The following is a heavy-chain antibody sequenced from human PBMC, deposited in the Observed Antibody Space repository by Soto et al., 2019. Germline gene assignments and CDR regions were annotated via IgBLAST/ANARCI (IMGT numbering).Heavy chain of an antibody. Sequence: QTGGSLRLSCAASGFTFSTYSMNWVRQAPGKGLEWVSYISYTSGTIFYADSVRGRFTISRDNAKNSLFLQMNSLRDEDTAVYYCARDNGLAGSFDPWGQGTLVTVSS. CDR2: ISYTSGTI. CDR3: ARDNGLAGSFDP. J-gene: IGHJ5*02. V-gene: IGHV3-48*02. D-gene: IGHD2-21*01. CDR1: GFTFSTYS.